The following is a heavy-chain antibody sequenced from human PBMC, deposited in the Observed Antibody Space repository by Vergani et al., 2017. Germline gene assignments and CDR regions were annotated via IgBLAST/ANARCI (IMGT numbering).Heavy chain of an antibody. J-gene: IGHJ6*04. CDR1: GFTFSSYW. D-gene: IGHD1-14*01. Sequence: EVQLVESGGGLVQPGGSLRLSCAASGFTFSSYWMSWVRQAPGKGLEWVANIKQDGSEKYYVDSVKGRFTISRDNAKNSLYLQMNSRRAEDTAVYYCARAGTVWGWEIAMDAWGKGTTVTVSS. CDR2: IKQDGSEK. V-gene: IGHV3-7*01. CDR3: ARAGTVWGWEIAMDA.